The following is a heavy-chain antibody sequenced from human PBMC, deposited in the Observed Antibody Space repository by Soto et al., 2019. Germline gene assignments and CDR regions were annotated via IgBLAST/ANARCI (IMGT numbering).Heavy chain of an antibody. CDR1: GFTFSTFS. D-gene: IGHD6-19*01. V-gene: IGHV3-48*02. Sequence: EVQLVESGGGSVQPGGSLRLSCAASGFTFSTFSMNWARQAPGRGLEWISYISGGGRPISYADSVKGRFTISRDNAKNSLYLQMDSLTDEDTAVYYCARDLGWAFDSWGQGTLVTVSS. CDR2: ISGGGRPI. CDR3: ARDLGWAFDS. J-gene: IGHJ4*02.